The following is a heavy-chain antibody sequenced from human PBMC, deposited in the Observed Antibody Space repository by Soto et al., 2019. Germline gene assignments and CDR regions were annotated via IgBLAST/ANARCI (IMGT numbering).Heavy chain of an antibody. J-gene: IGHJ4*02. D-gene: IGHD3-22*01. CDR2: ISAYNGNT. CDR1: GYTFTSYG. Sequence: QVQLVQSGAEVKKPGASVKVSCKASGYTFTSYGISWVRQAPGQGLEWMGWISAYNGNTNYAQKLQGRVTMTTDTTTSTAYMELRSRRSDDTAVYDGARVLRGLDGSGYYCGRLQPGYWGQGTLVAVS. CDR3: ARVLRGLDGSGYYCGRLQPGY. V-gene: IGHV1-18*01.